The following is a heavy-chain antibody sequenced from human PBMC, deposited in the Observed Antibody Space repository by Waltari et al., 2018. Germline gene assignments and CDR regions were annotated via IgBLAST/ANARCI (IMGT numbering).Heavy chain of an antibody. Sequence: QVQLQESGPGLVKPSETLSLTCTVSGYSISSGYYWIRQPPGKGLEWIGSIYHSGSTYYNPSLKSRVTISVDTSKNQFSLKLSSVTAADTAVYYCARDLRYFDWLSATRYYYYYMDVCGKGTTVTVSS. CDR3: ARDLRYFDWLSATRYYYYYMDV. D-gene: IGHD3-9*01. V-gene: IGHV4-38-2*02. CDR1: GYSISSGYY. J-gene: IGHJ6*03. CDR2: IYHSGST.